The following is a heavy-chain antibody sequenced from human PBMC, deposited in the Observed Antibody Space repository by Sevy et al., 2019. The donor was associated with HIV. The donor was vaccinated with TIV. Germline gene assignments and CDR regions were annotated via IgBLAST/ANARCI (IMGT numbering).Heavy chain of an antibody. CDR2: IIPIFGTA. Sequence: ASVKVSCKASGGTFSSYAISWVRQAPGQGLEWMGGIIPIFGTANYAQKFQGRVTITADESTSTAYMELSSLRSEDTAVYYCARVRPFTIFGVDPLSAPTAYYYYGMDVWGQGTTVTVSS. D-gene: IGHD3-3*01. V-gene: IGHV1-69*13. CDR3: ARVRPFTIFGVDPLSAPTAYYYYGMDV. CDR1: GGTFSSYA. J-gene: IGHJ6*02.